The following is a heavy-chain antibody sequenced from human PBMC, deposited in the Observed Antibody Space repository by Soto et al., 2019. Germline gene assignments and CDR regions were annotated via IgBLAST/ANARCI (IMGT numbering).Heavy chain of an antibody. Sequence: SVKVSCKASGGTFSIYGFSWVRQAPGQGPEWIGGIIPILTTPNYAQKFHGRVTIVADESTTTVYMELSSLKSEDTAVYYCARESGGSSGYYYYGMDVWGQGTTVTVS. J-gene: IGHJ6*02. CDR2: IIPILTTP. CDR3: ARESGGSSGYYYYGMDV. CDR1: GGTFSIYG. V-gene: IGHV1-69*13. D-gene: IGHD2-15*01.